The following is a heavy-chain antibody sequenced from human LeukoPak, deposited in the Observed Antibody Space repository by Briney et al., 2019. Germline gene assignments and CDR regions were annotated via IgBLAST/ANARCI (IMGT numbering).Heavy chain of an antibody. V-gene: IGHV1-2*02. D-gene: IGHD7-27*01. CDR3: ARVALGIFDAFDI. Sequence: ASVKVSCKASGYTFTGYYMHWVRQAPGQGLGWMGWINPNSGGTNYAQKFQGRVTMTRDTSTSTAYMELSRLRSDDTAVYYCARVALGIFDAFDIWGQGTMVTVSS. CDR2: INPNSGGT. J-gene: IGHJ3*02. CDR1: GYTFTGYY.